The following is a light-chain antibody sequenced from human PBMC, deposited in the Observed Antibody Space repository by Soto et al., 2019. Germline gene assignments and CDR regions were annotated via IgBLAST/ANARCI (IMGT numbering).Light chain of an antibody. CDR3: YSYTGSNYSYV. Sequence: QSVLTQPASVSGSPGQSITISCTGTSSDVGGYNYVSWYQQHPGKAPKLIVYEVSNRPSGVSDRFSGSKSGNTASLTISGLQAEDEADYSCYSYTGSNYSYVFGTGTKVTVL. CDR1: SSDVGGYNY. CDR2: EVS. V-gene: IGLV2-14*01. J-gene: IGLJ1*01.